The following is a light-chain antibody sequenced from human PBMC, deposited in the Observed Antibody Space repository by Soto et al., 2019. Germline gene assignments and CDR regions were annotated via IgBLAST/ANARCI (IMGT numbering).Light chain of an antibody. V-gene: IGLV2-14*01. CDR2: EVS. CDR3: SSYTSSSTYV. CDR1: SGDVGTYNY. Sequence: QSVLTQPASVSGSPGQSITISCTGTSGDVGTYNYVSWYQLHPGKAPKLMVYEVSNRPSGVSNRFSGSKSGNTASLTISGLQAEDEADYHCSSYTSSSTYVFXTGTKLTVL. J-gene: IGLJ1*01.